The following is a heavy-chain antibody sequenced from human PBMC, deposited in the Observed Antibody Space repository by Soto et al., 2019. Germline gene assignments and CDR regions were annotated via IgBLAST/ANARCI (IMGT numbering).Heavy chain of an antibody. CDR3: ARDLAAADY. Sequence: QVQLVQSGAEVKKPGASVKVSCKASGYIFINYYIHWVRQAPGQGPEGMGIINPTGGSTNYAQKFQGRVTLTMDTSTSTVYMYLSSLRFEDTAVYYCARDLAAADYWGQGTLVTVSS. D-gene: IGHD6-13*01. CDR1: GYIFINYY. CDR2: INPTGGST. V-gene: IGHV1-46*01. J-gene: IGHJ4*02.